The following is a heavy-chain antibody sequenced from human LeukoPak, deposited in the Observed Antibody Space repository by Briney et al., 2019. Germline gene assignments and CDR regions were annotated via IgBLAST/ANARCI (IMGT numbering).Heavy chain of an antibody. CDR2: ISYDGSNK. Sequence: SGGSLRLSCAASGFTFSSYAMHWVRQAPGKGLEWVAVISYDGSNKYYADSVKGRFTISRDNSKNTLYLQMNSLRAEDTAVYYCARYMSAYCSSTSCFENYGMDVWGQGTTVTVSS. J-gene: IGHJ6*02. V-gene: IGHV3-30-3*01. CDR1: GFTFSSYA. D-gene: IGHD2-2*01. CDR3: ARYMSAYCSSTSCFENYGMDV.